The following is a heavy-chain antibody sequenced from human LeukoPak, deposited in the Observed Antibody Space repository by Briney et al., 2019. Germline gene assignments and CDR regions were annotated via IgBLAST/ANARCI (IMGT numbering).Heavy chain of an antibody. CDR3: TAGLGKTDDDS. CDR2: VRTTAEGETT. V-gene: IGHV3-15*01. D-gene: IGHD4-11*01. CDR1: GFNFNDAW. J-gene: IGHJ4*02. Sequence: SGGSLRLSCEGSGFNFNDAWMSWLRQAPGKGLEWVGRVRTTAEGETTDYAAPVRGRFSISRDDSKNMVFLQMNRLETEDTAIYYCTAGLGKTDDDSWGEGTLVTVSS.